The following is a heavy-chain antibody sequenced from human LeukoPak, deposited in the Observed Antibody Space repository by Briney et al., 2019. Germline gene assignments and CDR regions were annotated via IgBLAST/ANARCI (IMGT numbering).Heavy chain of an antibody. CDR1: SDSISSYY. D-gene: IGHD3-3*01. CDR3: ARAGGFFSPFGY. V-gene: IGHV4-59*06. Sequence: SETLSLTCTVSSDSISSYYWSWIRQHPGKGLEWIGYIYYSGSTYYNPSLKSRVTISVDTSKNQFSLKLSSVTAADTAVYYCARAGGFFSPFGYWGQGTLVTVSS. J-gene: IGHJ4*02. CDR2: IYYSGST.